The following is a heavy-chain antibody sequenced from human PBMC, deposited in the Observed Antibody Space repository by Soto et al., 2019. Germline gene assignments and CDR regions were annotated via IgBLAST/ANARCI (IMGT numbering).Heavy chain of an antibody. D-gene: IGHD3-16*02. V-gene: IGHV3-15*01. Sequence: GGSLRLSCAASGFTFSNAWMSWVRQAPGKGLEWVGRIKSKTDGGTTDYAAPVKGRFTISRDDSKNTLYLQMNSLKTEVTAVYYCTTTLRLGELSEKSGSGYWGQGTLVTVSS. CDR3: TTTLRLGELSEKSGSGY. CDR2: IKSKTDGGTT. CDR1: GFTFSNAW. J-gene: IGHJ4*02.